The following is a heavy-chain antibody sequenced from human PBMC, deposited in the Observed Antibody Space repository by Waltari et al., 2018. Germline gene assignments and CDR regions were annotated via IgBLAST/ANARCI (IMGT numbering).Heavy chain of an antibody. V-gene: IGHV4-4*02. CDR2: MYHSGTT. J-gene: IGHJ1*01. Sequence: QVQLQESGPGLVKPSGTLSLTCAVSGGSVTSSHWWSWVCQAPGKGLEWIGEMYHSGTTNYNPLLKSRVTMSLDRAKNQFSLKLSSVTAADTAVYYCVRDNRWAEDGFRYFQFWGQGTLVTVSS. CDR1: GGSVTSSHW. D-gene: IGHD5-12*01. CDR3: VRDNRWAEDGFRYFQF.